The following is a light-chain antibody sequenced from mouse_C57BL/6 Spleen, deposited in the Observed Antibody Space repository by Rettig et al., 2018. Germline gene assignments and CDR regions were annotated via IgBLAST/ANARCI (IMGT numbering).Light chain of an antibody. CDR2: STS. V-gene: IGKV4-79*01. CDR3: HQWSSYPPT. J-gene: IGKJ1*01. Sequence: QIVLTQSPAIMSASPGEKVTLTCSASSSVSSSYLYWYQQKPGSSPKLWIYSTSNLASGVPARFSGSGSGTSYSLTISSMEAEDAASYFCHQWSSYPPTFGGGTKLEIK. CDR1: SSVSSSY.